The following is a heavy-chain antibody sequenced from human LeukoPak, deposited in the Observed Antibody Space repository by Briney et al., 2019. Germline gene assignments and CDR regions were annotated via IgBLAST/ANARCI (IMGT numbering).Heavy chain of an antibody. D-gene: IGHD2-2*01. CDR2: ISSSSSYI. CDR1: GFTFSSYS. V-gene: IGHV3-21*01. J-gene: IGHJ4*02. CDR3: AGGGVVPAASDY. Sequence: GGSLRLSCAASGFTFSSYSMNWVRQAPGKGLEWVSSISSSSSYIYYADSVKGRFTISRDNAKNSLYLQMNSLRAEDTAVYYCAGGGVVPAASDYWGQGTLVTVSS.